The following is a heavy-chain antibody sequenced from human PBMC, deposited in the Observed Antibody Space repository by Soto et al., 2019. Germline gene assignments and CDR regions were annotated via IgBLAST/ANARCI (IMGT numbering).Heavy chain of an antibody. Sequence: ASVKVSCKASGYTFTSYYMHWVRQAPGQGLEWMGIINPSGGSTSYAQKFQGRVTMTRDTSTSTVYMELSSLRSEDTAVYYCARAQITIGGLWGDAFDIWGQGTMVTVSS. CDR1: GYTFTSYY. CDR3: ARAQITIGGLWGDAFDI. J-gene: IGHJ3*02. V-gene: IGHV1-46*01. CDR2: INPSGGST. D-gene: IGHD3-16*01.